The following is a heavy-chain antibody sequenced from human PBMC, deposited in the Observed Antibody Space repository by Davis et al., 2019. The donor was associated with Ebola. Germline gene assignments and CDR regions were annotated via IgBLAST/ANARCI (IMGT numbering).Heavy chain of an antibody. CDR3: AKVGDFYYDSSGYYYD. V-gene: IGHV3-30*18. CDR2: ISYDGSNK. CDR1: GFTFSSYG. D-gene: IGHD3-22*01. Sequence: GESLKISCAASGFTFSSYGMHWVRQAPGKGLEWVAVISYDGSNKYYADSVKGRFTISRDNSKNTLYLQMNSLRAEDTAVYYCAKVGDFYYDSSGYYYDWGQGTLVTVSS. J-gene: IGHJ4*02.